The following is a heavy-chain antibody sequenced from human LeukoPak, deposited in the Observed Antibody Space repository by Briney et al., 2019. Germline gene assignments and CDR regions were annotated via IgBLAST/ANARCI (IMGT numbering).Heavy chain of an antibody. CDR3: AGDSAATPAFDY. CDR2: IKQDGSEK. Sequence: GGSLRLSCAASGFTFSSYWMSWVRQAPGKGLEWVANIKQDGSEKYYVDSVKGRFTISRDNAKNSLFLQMNSLRAEDMAVYYCAGDSAATPAFDYWGQGTLVTVSS. J-gene: IGHJ4*02. V-gene: IGHV3-7*01. D-gene: IGHD2-15*01. CDR1: GFTFSSYW.